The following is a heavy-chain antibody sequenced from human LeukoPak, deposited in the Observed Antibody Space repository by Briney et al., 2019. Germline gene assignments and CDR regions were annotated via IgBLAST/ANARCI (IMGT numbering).Heavy chain of an antibody. J-gene: IGHJ4*02. CDR2: IGASDGTT. Sequence: GGSLRLSCAASGFTFSTYVMNWVREAPGKGLEWVSAIGASDGTTFYADSVRGRFAISRDDSKNTLFLDMHSLRAEDTALYYCTKRVDGSGTYYIDYWGQETQVTVS. CDR3: TKRVDGSGTYYIDY. CDR1: GFTFSTYV. D-gene: IGHD3-10*01. V-gene: IGHV3-23*01.